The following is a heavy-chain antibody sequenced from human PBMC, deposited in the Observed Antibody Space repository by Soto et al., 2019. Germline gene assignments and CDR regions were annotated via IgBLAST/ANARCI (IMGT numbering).Heavy chain of an antibody. V-gene: IGHV3-11*06. CDR3: ARGAEMNNWNSLWLY. Sequence: QVQLVESGGGLVNPGGSLRLSCAASGFTFSDYYMSWIRQAPGKGLEFASYISSSSRSTNYADSVKGRFTISRDNAKNSLYLQMNSLRAEDTAVYYCARGAEMNNWNSLWLYWGQGTLVTVSS. D-gene: IGHD1-7*01. CDR2: ISSSSRST. J-gene: IGHJ4*02. CDR1: GFTFSDYY.